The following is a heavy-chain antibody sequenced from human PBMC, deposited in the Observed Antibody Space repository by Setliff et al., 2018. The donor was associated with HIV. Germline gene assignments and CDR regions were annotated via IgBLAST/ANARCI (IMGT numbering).Heavy chain of an antibody. CDR2: INPSGGST. V-gene: IGHV1-46*01. J-gene: IGHJ4*02. Sequence: ASVKVSCKASGYIFTSYYIHWVRQAPGQGLEWMGIINPSGGSTTYVQKFQGRVTMTRDTSTSTVYMELSSLRSEDTAVYYCAREGGSTVAHSPLDYWGQGSPVTVSS. D-gene: IGHD4-17*01. CDR3: AREGGSTVAHSPLDY. CDR1: GYIFTSYY.